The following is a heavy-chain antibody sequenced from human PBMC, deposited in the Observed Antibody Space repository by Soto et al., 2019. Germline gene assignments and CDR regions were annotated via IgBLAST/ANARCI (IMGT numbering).Heavy chain of an antibody. CDR3: ARRYGLCAFDI. D-gene: IGHD3-10*01. CDR2: IYYSGST. Sequence: QVQLQESGPGLVKPSETLSLTCTVSGGSISSYYWSWIRQPPGKGLEWIGDIYYSGSTNYNPSLKSRVTISVDTSKNQFSLKLSSVTAADTAVYYCARRYGLCAFDIWGQGTMVTVSS. V-gene: IGHV4-59*08. CDR1: GGSISSYY. J-gene: IGHJ3*02.